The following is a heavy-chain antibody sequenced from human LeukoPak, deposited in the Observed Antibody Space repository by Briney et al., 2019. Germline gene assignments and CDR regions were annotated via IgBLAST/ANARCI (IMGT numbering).Heavy chain of an antibody. CDR3: VGNSSHYYYYYTDV. CDR1: GFTFSSYA. V-gene: IGHV3-23*01. J-gene: IGHJ6*03. Sequence: GGSLRLSCATSGFTFSSYAMSWVRQAPGKGLEWVSAISGSGGSTYYADSVKGRFTISRDNSKNTLYLQMNSLRAEDTAVYYCVGNSSHYYYYYTDVWGKGTTVTVSS. CDR2: ISGSGGST. D-gene: IGHD4-23*01.